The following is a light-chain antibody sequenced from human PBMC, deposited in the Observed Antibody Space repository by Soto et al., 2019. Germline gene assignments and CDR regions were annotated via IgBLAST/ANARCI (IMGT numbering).Light chain of an antibody. J-gene: IGKJ1*01. Sequence: DIQMTQSPSSLSASVGDRVTITCRPSQSISIYLNWYQQRPGKAPNLLIYAASNLQSGVPSRFSGSGSGTDFTLTISSLQPEDFATYYCQQSFSTPQTFGQGTKVDIK. V-gene: IGKV1-39*01. CDR3: QQSFSTPQT. CDR2: AAS. CDR1: QSISIY.